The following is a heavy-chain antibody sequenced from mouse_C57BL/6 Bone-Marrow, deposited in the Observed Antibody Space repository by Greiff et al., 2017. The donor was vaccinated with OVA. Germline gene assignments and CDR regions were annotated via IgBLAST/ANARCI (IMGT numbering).Heavy chain of an antibody. CDR2: IRSKSNNYAT. CDR1: GFSFNTYA. J-gene: IGHJ1*03. V-gene: IGHV10-1*01. Sequence: GGGLVQPKGSLKLSCAASGFSFNTYAMNWVRQAPGKGLEWVARIRSKSNNYATYYAESVTARFTISRDESANMPQLQINDLMTEDTAMYYCVRTGTWYFAVWGTGTPVTVSS. D-gene: IGHD4-1*01. CDR3: VRTGTWYFAV.